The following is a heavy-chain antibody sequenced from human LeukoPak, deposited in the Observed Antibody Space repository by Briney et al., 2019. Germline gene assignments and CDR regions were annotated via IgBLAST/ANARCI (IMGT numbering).Heavy chain of an antibody. V-gene: IGHV1-2*02. CDR2: INPTNGVT. Sequence: GASVKVSCKASGDTFSSYVIYWLRQAPGQGLEWMGWINPTNGVTHYSKNFQGRVSMTRDRSISTAYLELTSLSSDDTAIYYCVRGYNRGSGDYFDYWGLRTLVTVSS. CDR3: VRGYNRGSGDYFDY. J-gene: IGHJ4*01. CDR1: GDTFSSYV. D-gene: IGHD1-14*01.